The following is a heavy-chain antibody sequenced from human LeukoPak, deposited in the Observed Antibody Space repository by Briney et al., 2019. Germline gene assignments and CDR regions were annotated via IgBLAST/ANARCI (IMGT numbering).Heavy chain of an antibody. CDR2: ISTSSSTI. V-gene: IGHV3-48*01. CDR1: GFTFSSYS. J-gene: IGHJ4*02. D-gene: IGHD6-19*01. Sequence: GGSLRLSCAASGFTFSSYSMNWVRQAPGKGLEWLSYISTSSSTIYYADSVRGRFTISRDNAKNSLYLQINSLRAEDTAVYYCARRGYTSGWDYWGQGILVTVSS. CDR3: ARRGYTSGWDY.